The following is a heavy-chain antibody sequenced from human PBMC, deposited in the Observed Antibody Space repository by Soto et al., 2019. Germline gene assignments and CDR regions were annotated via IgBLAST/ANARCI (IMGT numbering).Heavy chain of an antibody. D-gene: IGHD3-22*01. CDR2: ISSSSSYI. CDR1: GFTFSSYN. CDR3: ARGDYYDSSGPFSDAFDI. J-gene: IGHJ3*02. Sequence: GGSLSLSCAASGFTFSSYNMNWVRQAPGKGLEWVSSISSSSSYIYYADPVKGRFTISRDNAKNSLYLQMNSLRAEDTAVYYCARGDYYDSSGPFSDAFDIWGQGTMVTVSS. V-gene: IGHV3-21*01.